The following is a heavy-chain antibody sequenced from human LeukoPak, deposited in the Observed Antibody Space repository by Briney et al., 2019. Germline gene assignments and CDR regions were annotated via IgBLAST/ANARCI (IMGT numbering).Heavy chain of an antibody. Sequence: PSQTLSLTCTVSGGSISSGDYSWSWIRQPPGKGLEWIGYIYHSGSTYYNPSLKSRVTISVDRSKNQFSLKLSSVTAADTAVYYCASLTTVDNAFDYWGQGTLVTVSS. D-gene: IGHD4-23*01. V-gene: IGHV4-30-2*01. CDR1: GGSISSGDYS. CDR3: ASLTTVDNAFDY. CDR2: IYHSGST. J-gene: IGHJ4*02.